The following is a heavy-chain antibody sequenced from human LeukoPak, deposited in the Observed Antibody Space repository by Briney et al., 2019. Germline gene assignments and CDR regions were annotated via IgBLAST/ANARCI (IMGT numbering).Heavy chain of an antibody. CDR2: ISHTGNT. J-gene: IGHJ4*02. CDR3: ARGRVEAYAFDY. V-gene: IGHV4-30-4*01. D-gene: IGHD1-26*01. Sequence: SETLSLTCTVSGGSISSGDYYWSWIRQPPGKGLEWLGDISHTGNTSYNPSLKSRLTMSVDTSKTQFSLNLSSVTAADTAVYFCARGRVEAYAFDYWGQGTLVTVS. CDR1: GGSISSGDYY.